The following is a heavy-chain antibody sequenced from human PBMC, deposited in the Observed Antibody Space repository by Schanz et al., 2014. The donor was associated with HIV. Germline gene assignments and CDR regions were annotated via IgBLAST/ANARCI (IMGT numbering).Heavy chain of an antibody. V-gene: IGHV1-69*06. D-gene: IGHD6-19*01. Sequence: QVQLVQSGAEVKKPGSSVKVFCRASGGTFINYAFSWVRQAPGQGLEWMGGIIPLFGTSNYAQKFQGRVTMTRDTSTSTVYMELSSLRSEDTAVYYCARAPYTSGWYGVDYWGQGTLVTVSS. CDR2: IIPLFGTS. J-gene: IGHJ4*02. CDR3: ARAPYTSGWYGVDY. CDR1: GGTFINYA.